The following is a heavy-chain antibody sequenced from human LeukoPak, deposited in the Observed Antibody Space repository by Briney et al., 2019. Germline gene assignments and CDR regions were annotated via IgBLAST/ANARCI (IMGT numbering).Heavy chain of an antibody. CDR2: ISGSGGST. CDR3: AKDLGGDYECWFDY. D-gene: IGHD4-17*01. CDR1: GGTFSSYA. J-gene: IGHJ4*02. V-gene: IGHV3-23*01. Sequence: ASVKVSCKASGGTFSSYAMSWVRQAPGKGLEWVSAISGSGGSTYYADSVKGRFTISRDNSKNTLYLQMNSLRAEDTAVYYCAKDLGGDYECWFDYWGQGTLVTVSS.